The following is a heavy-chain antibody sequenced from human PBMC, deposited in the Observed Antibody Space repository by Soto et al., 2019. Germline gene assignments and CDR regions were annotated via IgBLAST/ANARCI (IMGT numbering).Heavy chain of an antibody. D-gene: IGHD6-6*01. CDR2: ILSSSASI. V-gene: IGHV3-21*01. CDR3: ARDSGDQRVRRGFYSCYMDV. CDR1: GVTFSSFS. Sequence: EVQLEESGGGLVKPGGSLRLSCTASGVTFSSFSFNWVRQAPGKGLEWVSFILSSSASIYYADSVKGRFTISRDNAKNSLYVQMNSLKDEDTAGYYCARDSGDQRVRRGFYSCYMDVWGNVTTVTVSS. J-gene: IGHJ6*03.